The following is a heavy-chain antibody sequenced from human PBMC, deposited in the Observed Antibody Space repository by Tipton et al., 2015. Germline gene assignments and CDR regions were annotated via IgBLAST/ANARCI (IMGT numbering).Heavy chain of an antibody. CDR1: GFTFSSYS. CDR2: ISSSSSYI. D-gene: IGHD1-26*01. CDR3: AKAESGLYFYGMDV. V-gene: IGHV3-21*01. Sequence: GSLRLSCEASGFTFSSYSMNWVRQAPGKGLEWVSSISSSSSYIYYADSVKGRFTISRDNAKNSLYLQMNSLRAEDTAVYYCAKAESGLYFYGMDVWGQGTTVTVSS. J-gene: IGHJ6*02.